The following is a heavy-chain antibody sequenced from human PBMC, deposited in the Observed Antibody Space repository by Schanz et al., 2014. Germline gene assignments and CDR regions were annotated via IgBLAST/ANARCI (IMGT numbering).Heavy chain of an antibody. D-gene: IGHD1-1*01. CDR1: TFTFSSDW. J-gene: IGHJ5*02. CDR2: IKEDGSEK. V-gene: IGHV3-7*02. CDR3: ARGRVLES. Sequence: EVHLLESGGGLVPPGGSLRLSCAASTFTFSSDWMSWVRQAPGKGLEWVANIKEDGSEKYYVDSVKGRFTISRDNAKNSLFLQMNSLRPEDTAVYYCARGRVLESWGQGTLVTVSA.